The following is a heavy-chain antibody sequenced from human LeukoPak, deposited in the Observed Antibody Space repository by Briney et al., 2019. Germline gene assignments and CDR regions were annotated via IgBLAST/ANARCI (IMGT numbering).Heavy chain of an antibody. J-gene: IGHJ4*02. CDR2: ISAYNGNT. V-gene: IGHV1-18*01. CDR3: AGGRAYYYDSSGYSPLDY. D-gene: IGHD3-22*01. CDR1: GYTFTSYG. Sequence: ASVKVSCKASGYTFTSYGISRVRQAPGQGLEWMGWISAYNGNTNYAQKLQGRVTMTTDTSTSTAYMELRSLRSDDTAVYYCAGGRAYYYDSSGYSPLDYWGQGTLVTVSS.